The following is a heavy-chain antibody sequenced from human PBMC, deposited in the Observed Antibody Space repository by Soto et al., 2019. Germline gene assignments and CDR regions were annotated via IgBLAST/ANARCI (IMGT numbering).Heavy chain of an antibody. CDR2: IIAYNGKT. D-gene: IGHD6-13*01. J-gene: IGHJ4*02. V-gene: IGHV1-18*01. CDR1: GYTFTNYG. CDR3: ARQVTPYTTSWYTIDY. Sequence: GASVKVSCKASGYTFTNYGITWVRQAPGQGLECMGWIIAYNGKTNYAQNFQGRVTMTTDTSTSTAYMELRSLGSDDTALYYCARQVTPYTTSWYTIDYWGQGTLVTVSS.